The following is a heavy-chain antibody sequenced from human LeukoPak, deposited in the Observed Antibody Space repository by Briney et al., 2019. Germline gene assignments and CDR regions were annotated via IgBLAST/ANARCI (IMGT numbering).Heavy chain of an antibody. CDR1: GFTFSSYA. J-gene: IGHJ4*02. CDR3: ARGPYYYDSSGYYYDCDY. D-gene: IGHD3-22*01. CDR2: ISYDGSNK. V-gene: IGHV3-30-3*01. Sequence: TGRSLRLSCAASGFTFSSYAMHWVRQAPGKGLEWVAVISYDGSNKYYADSVKGRFTISRDNSKNTLYLQMNSLRAEDTAVYYCARGPYYYDSSGYYYDCDYWGQGTLVTVSS.